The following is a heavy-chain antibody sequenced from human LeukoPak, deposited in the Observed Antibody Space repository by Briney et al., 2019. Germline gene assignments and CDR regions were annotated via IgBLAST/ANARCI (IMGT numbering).Heavy chain of an antibody. V-gene: IGHV3-74*01. CDR1: GFTFRSYC. Sequence: GGSLRLSCAASGFTFRSYCMHWVRQAPGKGLVWVSRINSDGSNTSYADSVKGRFTISRDNAKNTLYLQMNSLRAEDTAVYYCVREWEWLRLQPVIHPVYYYYGIDICG. CDR2: INSDGSNT. J-gene: IGHJ6*01. D-gene: IGHD5-12*01. CDR3: VREWEWLRLQPVIHPVYYYYGIDI.